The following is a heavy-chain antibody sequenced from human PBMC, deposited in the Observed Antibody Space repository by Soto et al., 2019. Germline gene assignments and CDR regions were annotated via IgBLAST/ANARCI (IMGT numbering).Heavy chain of an antibody. Sequence: SETLSLTCAVSGYSIASGYYWAWIRQSAGKGLEWIVSTSHAGIVYYNPSLNGRVALSMDTSKNHFSLKLTSVTAADTAVYYCARTFDYYGMDLCGQGTTVTVGS. CDR2: TSHAGIV. CDR3: ARTFDYYGMDL. CDR1: GYSIASGYY. J-gene: IGHJ6*01. V-gene: IGHV4-38-2*01.